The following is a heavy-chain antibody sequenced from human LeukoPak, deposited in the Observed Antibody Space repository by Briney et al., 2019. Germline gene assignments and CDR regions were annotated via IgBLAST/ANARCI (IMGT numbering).Heavy chain of an antibody. Sequence: PGGSLRLSCAASGFIFSTYAMHWVRQAPGKGLDWVAVISYDGSNKYSADSVKGRFTISRDNSKNTLFLRMNSLRAEDTAVYYCARDDYGMDVWGQGTTVAVSS. CDR1: GFIFSTYA. V-gene: IGHV3-30*04. J-gene: IGHJ6*02. CDR3: ARDDYGMDV. CDR2: ISYDGSNK.